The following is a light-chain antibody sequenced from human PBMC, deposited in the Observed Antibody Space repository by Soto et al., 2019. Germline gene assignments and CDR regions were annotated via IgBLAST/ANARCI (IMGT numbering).Light chain of an antibody. J-gene: IGLJ7*01. CDR3: CSYGGSTAV. V-gene: IGLV2-23*02. Sequence: QSALTQPASVSGSPGQSITISCTGTSSDVGSHNLVSWYQQHPGQAPKLMMYEVSKRPLGVSARFSASKSGNTASLTISGLQAEDEADYYCCSYGGSTAVFGGGTQLTVL. CDR1: SSDVGSHNL. CDR2: EVS.